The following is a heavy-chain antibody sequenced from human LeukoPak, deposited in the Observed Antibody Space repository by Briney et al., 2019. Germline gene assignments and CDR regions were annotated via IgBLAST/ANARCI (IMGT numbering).Heavy chain of an antibody. CDR1: GGSISSYY. V-gene: IGHV4-59*08. J-gene: IGHJ4*02. CDR2: IYYSGST. D-gene: IGHD2-15*01. Sequence: PSETLSLTCTVSGGSISSYYWSWIRQPPGKGLEWIGYIYYSGSTNYNPSLKSRVTISVDTSKNQFSLKLSSVTAADTSVYFCARHQGVAYIDYWGQGTLVTVSS. CDR3: ARHQGVAYIDY.